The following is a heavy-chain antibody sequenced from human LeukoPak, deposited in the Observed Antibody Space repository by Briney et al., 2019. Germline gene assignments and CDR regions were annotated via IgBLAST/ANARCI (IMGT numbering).Heavy chain of an antibody. D-gene: IGHD3-22*01. CDR2: ISGTGGGT. CDR3: AKGYYYDSSGYLDY. J-gene: IGHJ4*02. V-gene: IGHV3-23*01. Sequence: PGGSLRLSCTASGFTFRSYAMNWVRQAPGKGLEWVSAISGTGGGTYFADFVKGRFTISRDNSKNTLYLQMNSLRAEDTAVYYCAKGYYYDSSGYLDYWGQGTLVTVSS. CDR1: GFTFRSYA.